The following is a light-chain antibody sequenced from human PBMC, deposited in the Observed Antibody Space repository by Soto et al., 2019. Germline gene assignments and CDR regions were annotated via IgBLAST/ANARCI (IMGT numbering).Light chain of an antibody. Sequence: EIVLAQSPGTLSLSPGERATLSCRASQSVGSGYLAWYQQKPGQAPRLLIYGASTRATDIPDRFSGSGSGTYFTLIISRLEPEDFAVYYCQQYGVSPGTFGQGTKLEIK. V-gene: IGKV3-20*01. J-gene: IGKJ2*02. CDR3: QQYGVSPGT. CDR1: QSVGSGY. CDR2: GAS.